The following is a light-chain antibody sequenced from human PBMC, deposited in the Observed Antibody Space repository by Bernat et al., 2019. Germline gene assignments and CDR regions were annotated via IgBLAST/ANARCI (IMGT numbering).Light chain of an antibody. CDR1: SSDVGSYNY. V-gene: IGLV2-14*03. CDR2: DVS. Sequence: QSALTQPASVSGSHGQPITISCTGTSSDVGSYNYVSWYQQHPGKDPQLMIYDVSDRSSGVSNRFSGSKSGNTASLTISGLQAEDEADYFCGSYTRSSTLVFGGGTKLTVL. CDR3: GSYTRSSTLV. J-gene: IGLJ3*02.